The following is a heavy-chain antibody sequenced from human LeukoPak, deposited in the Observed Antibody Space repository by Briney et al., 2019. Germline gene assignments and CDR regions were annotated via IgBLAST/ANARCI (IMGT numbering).Heavy chain of an antibody. CDR2: INPSGGST. CDR3: ARLRPQDAFDI. CDR1: GYTFTSYY. V-gene: IGHV1-46*01. J-gene: IGHJ3*02. Sequence: ASVKVSCKASGYTFTSYYMHWVRQAPGQGLEWMGIINPSGGSTSYAQKFQGRVTMTRDMSTSTVYMELSSLRSEDTAVYYCARLRPQDAFDIWGQGTMVTVSS.